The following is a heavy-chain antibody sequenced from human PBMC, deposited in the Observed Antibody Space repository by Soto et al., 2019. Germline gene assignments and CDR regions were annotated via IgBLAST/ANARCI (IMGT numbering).Heavy chain of an antibody. CDR2: INHSGST. V-gene: IGHV4-34*01. Sequence: PSETLSLTCAVYGGSFSGYYWSWIRQPPGKGLEWIGEINHSGSTNHNPSLKSRVTISVDTSKNQFSLKLSSVTAADTAVYYCARVGIGRLDPWGQGTLVTVSS. J-gene: IGHJ5*02. CDR1: GGSFSGYY. CDR3: ARVGIGRLDP. D-gene: IGHD2-21*01.